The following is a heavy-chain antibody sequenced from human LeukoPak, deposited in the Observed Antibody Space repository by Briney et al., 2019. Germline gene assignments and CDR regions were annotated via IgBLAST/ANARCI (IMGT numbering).Heavy chain of an antibody. CDR2: ISYDGSNK. V-gene: IGHV3-30-3*01. J-gene: IGHJ4*02. CDR3: ARDHCYDSSGYYYHFDY. CDR1: GFTFSSYA. D-gene: IGHD3-22*01. Sequence: PGRSLRLSCAASGFTFSSYAMHWVRQAPGKGLEWVAVISYDGSNKYYADSVKGRFTISRDNSKNTLYLQMNSLRAEDTAVYYCARDHCYDSSGYYYHFDYWGQGTLVTVSS.